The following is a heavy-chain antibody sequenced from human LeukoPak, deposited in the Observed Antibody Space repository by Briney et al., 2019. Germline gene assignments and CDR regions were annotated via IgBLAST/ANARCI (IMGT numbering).Heavy chain of an antibody. CDR1: GYTFINYD. Sequence: ASVKVSCKASGYTFINYDINWVRQATGQGLEWMGWMNPKTDSTGYAQKFQGRVTMTRNTSINTAYMELSSLRSEDTAVYYCARPGIAAGGVDYWGQGTLVTVSS. J-gene: IGHJ4*02. V-gene: IGHV1-8*01. CDR2: MNPKTDST. D-gene: IGHD6-13*01. CDR3: ARPGIAAGGVDY.